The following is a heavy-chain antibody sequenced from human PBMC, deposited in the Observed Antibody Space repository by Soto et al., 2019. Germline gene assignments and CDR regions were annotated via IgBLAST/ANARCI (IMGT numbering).Heavy chain of an antibody. CDR1: GFTFGDYA. CDR2: IRSKAYGGTT. V-gene: IGHV3-49*03. Sequence: PGGSLRLSCTTSGFTFGDYAMSWCRQAPGKGLEWVGFIRSKAYGGTTEYAASVKGRFTFSRDDSKSIAYLQMNSLKTEDTAVYYCARESPTGLNWFDPWGQGTLVTVSS. J-gene: IGHJ5*02. CDR3: ARESPTGLNWFDP.